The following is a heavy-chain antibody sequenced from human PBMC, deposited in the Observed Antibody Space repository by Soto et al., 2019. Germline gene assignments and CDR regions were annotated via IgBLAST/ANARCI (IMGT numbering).Heavy chain of an antibody. CDR2: MNPNSGNT. CDR3: ATNYDILTGYLN. D-gene: IGHD3-9*01. Sequence: ASVKVSCKASGYTFTSYDINWVRQATGQGLEWMGWMNPNSGNTGYAQKFQGRVTMTRNTSISTAYMELSSLRSEDTAVYYCATNYDILTGYLNWGQGTLVTVSS. CDR1: GYTFTSYD. V-gene: IGHV1-8*01. J-gene: IGHJ4*02.